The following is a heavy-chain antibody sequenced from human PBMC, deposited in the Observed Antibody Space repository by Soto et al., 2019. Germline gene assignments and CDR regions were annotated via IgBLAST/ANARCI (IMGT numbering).Heavy chain of an antibody. CDR3: AGHQVGACDPYGLHV. Sequence: PVGSLRLSCVASGFNFSDSAMNWVRQVPGKGLEWVSGITWNSGHILYADSVRGRFIISRDNSKNRLYLQMNSLRAEDTAVYYCAGHQVGACDPYGLHVWGQGTPVTVSS. CDR1: GFNFSDSA. D-gene: IGHD1-26*01. J-gene: IGHJ6*02. V-gene: IGHV3-20*04. CDR2: ITWNSGHI.